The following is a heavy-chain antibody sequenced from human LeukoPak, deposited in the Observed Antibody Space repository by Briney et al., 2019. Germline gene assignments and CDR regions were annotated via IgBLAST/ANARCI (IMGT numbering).Heavy chain of an antibody. CDR2: INPSGGST. Sequence: ASVKVSCKASGYTFTGYFMHWVRQAPGQGLEWMGIINPSGGSTSYAQKFQGRVTMTRDMSTSTVYMELSSLRSEDTAVYYCARGGGIAAAGTGHWFDPWGQGTLVTVSS. V-gene: IGHV1-46*01. D-gene: IGHD6-13*01. CDR1: GYTFTGYF. J-gene: IGHJ5*02. CDR3: ARGGGIAAAGTGHWFDP.